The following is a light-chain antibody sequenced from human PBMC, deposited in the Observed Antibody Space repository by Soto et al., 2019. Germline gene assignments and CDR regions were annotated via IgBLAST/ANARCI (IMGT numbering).Light chain of an antibody. CDR2: DAS. CDR1: QSVSSY. V-gene: IGKV3-11*01. J-gene: IGKJ2*01. Sequence: EIVLTQSPATLSLSPGERATLSCRASQSVSSYLAWYQQKPGQAPRLLIYDASNRATGIPARFSGSGSGTDFPLTISSLEPEDFAVYYCQQRGNWPRTFGQGTKLEIK. CDR3: QQRGNWPRT.